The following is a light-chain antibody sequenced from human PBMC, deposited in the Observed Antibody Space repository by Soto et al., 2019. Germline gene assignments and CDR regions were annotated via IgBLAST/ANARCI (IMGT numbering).Light chain of an antibody. CDR2: KAP. CDR3: QQYNSYPT. CDR1: QSISSW. V-gene: IGKV1-5*03. Sequence: DIQMTQSPSTLSASVGDRVTITCRASQSISSWLAWYQQKPGKAPKLLLYKAPSLESAVPSRFSGSGSGTEFTLTTSSLQPDDFAPYYCQQYNSYPTFGQGTRLEIK. J-gene: IGKJ5*01.